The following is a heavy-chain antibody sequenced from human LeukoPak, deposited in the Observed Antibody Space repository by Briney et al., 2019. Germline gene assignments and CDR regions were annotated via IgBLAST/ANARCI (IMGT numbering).Heavy chain of an antibody. Sequence: GGSPRLSCAASGFTFSSYSMNWVRQAPGKGLEWVSSISSSSYIYYADSVKGRFTISRDNAKNSLYLQMNSLRAEDTAVYYCARGGVYSYGQYYYYGMDVWGKGTTVTVSS. CDR3: ARGGVYSYGQYYYYGMDV. D-gene: IGHD5-18*01. J-gene: IGHJ6*04. CDR2: ISSSSYI. V-gene: IGHV3-21*01. CDR1: GFTFSSYS.